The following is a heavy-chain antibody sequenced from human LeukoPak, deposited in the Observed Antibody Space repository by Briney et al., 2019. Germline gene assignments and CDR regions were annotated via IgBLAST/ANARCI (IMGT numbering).Heavy chain of an antibody. V-gene: IGHV3-66*01. CDR3: ATLNWDDGEVSGFDH. D-gene: IGHD1-26*01. J-gene: IGHJ5*02. CDR2: IYGSSRT. CDR1: GFIVSSNY. Sequence: GGSLRLSCAGSGFIVSSNYMSWVRQAAGKGLEWVSVIYGSSRTYYADSVKGRFTISRDNAKRSLYLQMNVLRAADTAVYYCATLNWDDGEVSGFDHWGRGSMVTVSS.